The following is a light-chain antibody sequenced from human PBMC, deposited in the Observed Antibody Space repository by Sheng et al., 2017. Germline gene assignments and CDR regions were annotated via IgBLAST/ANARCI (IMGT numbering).Light chain of an antibody. CDR1: ALPKQY. V-gene: IGLV3-25*03. Sequence: SYEMKQPPSVSVSPGQTARITCSGDALPKQYAYWYQQKPGQAPVLVIYKDSERPSGIPERISGSSSGTTVTLTISGVQAEDEADYYCQSADSSGTYVIFGGGTKLTVL. CDR3: QSADSSGTYVI. CDR2: KDS. J-gene: IGLJ2*01.